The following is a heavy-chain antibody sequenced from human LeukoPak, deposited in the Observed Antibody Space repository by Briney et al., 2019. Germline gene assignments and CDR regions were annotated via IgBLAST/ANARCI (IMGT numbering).Heavy chain of an antibody. Sequence: GGSLRLSCAASGFTFSSYWMHWVRQAPGKGLVWVSRIDSDGSSTSYADSVKGRFTISRDNAKNTLYLQMNSLRAEDTAVYYCARSGLTTGGLDYWGQGTLVTVSS. J-gene: IGHJ4*02. CDR2: IDSDGSST. V-gene: IGHV3-74*01. D-gene: IGHD1-14*01. CDR3: ARSGLTTGGLDY. CDR1: GFTFSSYW.